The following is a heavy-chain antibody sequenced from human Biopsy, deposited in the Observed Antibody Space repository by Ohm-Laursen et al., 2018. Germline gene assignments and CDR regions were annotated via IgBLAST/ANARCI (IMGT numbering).Heavy chain of an antibody. CDR3: AKGRNDNGGMYFGS. D-gene: IGHD4-23*01. J-gene: IGHJ4*02. CDR2: ISSTGYT. CDR1: NGSIRNYY. Sequence: GTLSLTCTVSNGSIRNYYWGWIRQPPGKGLEWIGFISSTGYTSYIPSLKSRVTISVGTSRRQSSLKMRSVIAADTAVYYCAKGRNDNGGMYFGSWGQGTLVTVSS. V-gene: IGHV4-4*08.